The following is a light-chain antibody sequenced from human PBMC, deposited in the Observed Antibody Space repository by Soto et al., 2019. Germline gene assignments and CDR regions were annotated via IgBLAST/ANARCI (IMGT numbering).Light chain of an antibody. Sequence: EIVLTQSPGTLSLSPGERAPLSCRARQTARNNYLAWYQQQPGQAPRLLQYDASSRATGIPDRFSGGGSGTDFTLTISRLEPEDCAVYYCQQFSSYPLTFGGGTKVDIK. CDR3: QQFSSYPLT. CDR1: QTARNNY. J-gene: IGKJ4*02. CDR2: DAS. V-gene: IGKV3-20*01.